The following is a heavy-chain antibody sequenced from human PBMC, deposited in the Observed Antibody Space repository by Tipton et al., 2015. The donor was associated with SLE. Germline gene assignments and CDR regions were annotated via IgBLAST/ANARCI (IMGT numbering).Heavy chain of an antibody. V-gene: IGHV4-59*11. CDR3: ARDSAYYDFWSGYYPSWFDP. CDR2: IYYSGGT. D-gene: IGHD3-3*01. CDR1: GGSISGHY. J-gene: IGHJ5*02. Sequence: TLSLTCTVSGGSISGHYWSWIRQSPEKGLEYIGYIYYSGGTNYNTSLKSRVTISVDTSKNQFSLRLSSVTAADTALYYCARDSAYYDFWSGYYPSWFDPWGQGTLVTVSS.